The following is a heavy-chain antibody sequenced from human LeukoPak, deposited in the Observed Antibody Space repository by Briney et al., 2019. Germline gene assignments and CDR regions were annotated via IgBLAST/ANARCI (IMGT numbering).Heavy chain of an antibody. V-gene: IGHV3-7*03. J-gene: IGHJ4*02. Sequence: GGSLRLSCEASGLTLSRDWMGWVRQALGKGLEWAANIRQDGGETYYGDSVKGRFIISRDNAKNSLFLQMNRLRAEDTAVYYCARGVSYYYGSGSYYNDYWGQGTLVTVSS. CDR3: ARGVSYYYGSGSYYNDY. D-gene: IGHD3-10*01. CDR1: GLTLSRDW. CDR2: IRQDGGET.